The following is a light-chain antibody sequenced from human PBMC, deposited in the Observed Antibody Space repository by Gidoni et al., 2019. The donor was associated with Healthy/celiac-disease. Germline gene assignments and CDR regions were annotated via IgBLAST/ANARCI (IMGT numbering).Light chain of an antibody. CDR2: DAS. J-gene: IGKJ4*01. V-gene: IGKV1-5*01. CDR3: QQYNSYSLT. CDR1: QSISSW. Sequence: DIYMTQSPSTLSAAVGDRVTITCRASQSISSWLAWYQQKPGKAPKLLIYDASSLESGVPSRFSGSGSGTEFTLTISSLQPDDFATYYCQQYNSYSLTFGEGTKVEIK.